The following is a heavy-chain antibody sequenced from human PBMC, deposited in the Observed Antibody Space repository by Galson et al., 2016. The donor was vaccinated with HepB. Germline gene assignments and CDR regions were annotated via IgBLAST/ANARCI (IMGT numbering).Heavy chain of an antibody. CDR1: GFDFGDYA. J-gene: IGHJ4*02. D-gene: IGHD2-8*02. CDR2: GRSKEHGATK. V-gene: IGHV3-49*03. Sequence: SLRLSCAASGFDFGDYAMSWFRQAPGKGLEWVGFGRSKEHGATKEYAASVQGRFSISRDDSKNIAYLQMTSLKIDDTAVYYCSRTGPTSDSWGQGTQVTVSS. CDR3: SRTGPTSDS.